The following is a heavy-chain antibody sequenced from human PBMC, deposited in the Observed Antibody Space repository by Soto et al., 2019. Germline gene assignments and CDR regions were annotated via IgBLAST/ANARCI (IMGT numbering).Heavy chain of an antibody. V-gene: IGHV6-1*01. CDR3: ARDRFFFDC. CDR2: TYYRSKWYN. D-gene: IGHD3-16*01. Sequence: SQTLSLICAISGDSVSSNSAAWHWIRQSPSRGLEWLGRTYYRSKWYNDYAVSVKSRITINADTSKNQFFLQLNSVIPEDTAVYYCARDRFFFDCWGQGTLVTV. CDR1: GDSVSSNSAA. J-gene: IGHJ4*02.